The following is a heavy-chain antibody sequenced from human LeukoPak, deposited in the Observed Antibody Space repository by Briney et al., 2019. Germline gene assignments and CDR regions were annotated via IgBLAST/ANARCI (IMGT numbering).Heavy chain of an antibody. CDR1: GYSFTNYR. J-gene: IGHJ4*02. V-gene: IGHV5-10-1*01. Sequence: GESLKISCKASGYSFTNYRISWVRQMPGKGLEWMGRIDPSDSYTNYSPSFQGHVTISADKSISTAYLQWSSLRASDTAMYYCATALGYGSGVKADYWGQGTLVTVSS. D-gene: IGHD3-10*01. CDR3: ATALGYGSGVKADY. CDR2: IDPSDSYT.